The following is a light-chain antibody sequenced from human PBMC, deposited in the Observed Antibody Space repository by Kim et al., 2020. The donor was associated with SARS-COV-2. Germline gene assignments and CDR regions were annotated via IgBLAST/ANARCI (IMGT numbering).Light chain of an antibody. CDR3: AAWDDSLSGVL. CDR2: RNS. J-gene: IGLJ2*01. V-gene: IGLV1-47*01. Sequence: ELTQPPSASGTPGQRVTISCSGSTSNIGSNYIYWYQQLSGTAPQLLIYRNSQRPSGVPDRFSGSKFGTSASLAISGLRPEDEADYYCAAWDDSLSGVLFGGGTKLTVL. CDR1: TSNIGSNY.